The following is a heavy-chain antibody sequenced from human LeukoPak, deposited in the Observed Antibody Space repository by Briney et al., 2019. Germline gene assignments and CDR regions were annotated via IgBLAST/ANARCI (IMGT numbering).Heavy chain of an antibody. CDR1: GGTFSSYA. V-gene: IGHV1-69*13. Sequence: ASVKVSCKASGGTFSSYAISWVRQAPGQGLEWMGGIIPIFGRANYAQKFQGRVTITADESTSTAYMELSSLRSEDTAVYYCARSWILGSGFEVGFGEWSKYGMDVWGQGTTVTVSS. CDR2: IIPIFGRA. D-gene: IGHD3-10*01. J-gene: IGHJ6*02. CDR3: ARSWILGSGFEVGFGEWSKYGMDV.